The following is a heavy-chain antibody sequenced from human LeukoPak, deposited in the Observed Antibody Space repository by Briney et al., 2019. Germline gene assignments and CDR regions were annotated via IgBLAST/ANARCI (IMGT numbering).Heavy chain of an antibody. CDR2: ISGSGGST. D-gene: IGHD6-19*01. CDR1: GFTFSSYS. J-gene: IGHJ4*02. Sequence: GGSLRLSCAASGFTFSSYSMSWVRQAPGKGLEWVSAISGSGGSTYYADSVKGRFTISRDNSKNTLYLQMNSLRAEDTAVYYCAKRGSGWYYFDYWGQGTLVTVSS. V-gene: IGHV3-23*01. CDR3: AKRGSGWYYFDY.